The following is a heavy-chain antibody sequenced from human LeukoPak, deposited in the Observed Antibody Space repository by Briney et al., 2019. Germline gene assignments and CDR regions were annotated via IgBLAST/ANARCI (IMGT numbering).Heavy chain of an antibody. J-gene: IGHJ6*02. D-gene: IGHD3-16*01. CDR1: GFNFRSYG. V-gene: IGHV3-21*01. CDR2: ISSTSSYI. CDR3: AKNGGPHGMDV. Sequence: PGGSLRLSCAAAGFNFRSYGMHWLRQAPGKGLEWVSSISSTSSYIYYADSVKGRFTISRDNAKNSLHLQMNSLRVEDTAVYYCAKNGGPHGMDVWGQGTTVTVSS.